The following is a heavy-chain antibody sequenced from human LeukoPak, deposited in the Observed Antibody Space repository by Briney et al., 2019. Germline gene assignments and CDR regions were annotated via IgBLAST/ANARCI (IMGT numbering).Heavy chain of an antibody. CDR3: AKGGATVIDY. Sequence: GGSLRLSCAASGFTFSNYWMHWVRQAPGKGLVWVSRINSDGSSTTSADSVKGRFPISRDNAKNTLYLQMNSLRAEDTAVYYCAKGGATVIDYWGQGTLVTVSS. CDR1: GFTFSNYW. CDR2: INSDGSST. V-gene: IGHV3-74*01. D-gene: IGHD4-17*01. J-gene: IGHJ4*02.